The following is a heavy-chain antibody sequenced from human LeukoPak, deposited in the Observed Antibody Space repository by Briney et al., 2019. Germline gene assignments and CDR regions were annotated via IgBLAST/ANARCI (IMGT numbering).Heavy chain of an antibody. D-gene: IGHD4-23*01. V-gene: IGHV3-30*04. CDR1: GFTFSSYA. Sequence: GGSLRLSCAASGFTFSSYAMHWVRQAPGKGLEWVAVIPYDGSNKYYADSVKGRFTISRDNSKNTLYLQMNSLRAEDTAVYYCARDYGGNSPYFDCWGQGTLVTVSS. CDR3: ARDYGGNSPYFDC. CDR2: IPYDGSNK. J-gene: IGHJ4*02.